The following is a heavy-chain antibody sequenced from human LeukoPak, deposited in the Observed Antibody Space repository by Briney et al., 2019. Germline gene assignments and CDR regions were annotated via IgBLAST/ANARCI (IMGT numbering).Heavy chain of an antibody. V-gene: IGHV3-23*01. Sequence: GGSLRLSCAASGFTFSSYAMSWVRQAPGKGLEWVSAISGSGGSTYYADSVKGRFTISRDNAKNSLYLQMNSLRAEDTAVYYCARGLWAAAITTLSYWGQGTLVTVSS. J-gene: IGHJ4*02. CDR2: ISGSGGST. D-gene: IGHD6-13*01. CDR3: ARGLWAAAITTLSY. CDR1: GFTFSSYA.